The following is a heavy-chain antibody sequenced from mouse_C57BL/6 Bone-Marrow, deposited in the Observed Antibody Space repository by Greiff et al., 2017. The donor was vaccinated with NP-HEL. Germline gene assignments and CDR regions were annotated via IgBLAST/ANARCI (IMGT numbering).Heavy chain of an antibody. V-gene: IGHV5-6*02. D-gene: IGHD2-3*01. J-gene: IGHJ4*01. CDR2: ISSGGSYT. CDR1: GFTFSSYG. Sequence: EVKLMESGGDLVKPGGSLKLSCAASGFTFSSYGMSWVRQTPDKRLEWVATISSGGSYTYYPDSVKGRFTISRDNAKNTLYLQMSSLKSEDTAMYYCARRGGYYWAMDYWGQGTSVTVSS. CDR3: ARRGGYYWAMDY.